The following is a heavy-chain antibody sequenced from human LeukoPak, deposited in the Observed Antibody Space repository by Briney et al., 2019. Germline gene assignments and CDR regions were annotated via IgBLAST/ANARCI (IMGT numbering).Heavy chain of an antibody. CDR3: ASNPDYYYYGMDV. V-gene: IGHV1-69*02. CDR2: IIPILGIA. CDR1: GGTFSRYT. Sequence: SVKVSCKASGGTFSRYTISWVRQAPGQGREWMGRIIPILGIANYAQKFQGRVTITADKSTSTAYMELSSLRSEDTAVYYCASNPDYYYYGMDVWGQGTTVTVSS. J-gene: IGHJ6*02. D-gene: IGHD1-14*01.